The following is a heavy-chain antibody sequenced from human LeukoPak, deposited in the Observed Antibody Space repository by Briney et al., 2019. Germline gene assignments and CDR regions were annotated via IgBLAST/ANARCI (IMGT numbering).Heavy chain of an antibody. D-gene: IGHD3-22*01. Sequence: GGSLRLSCAASGFTFHMHGMSWVRQGPGKGLEWVSAITSGGTIYYADSVKGRFTISRDNSKNTLYLQMNSLRAEDTAVYYCARVRAYYDSSGYYRGGFDPWGQGTLVTVSS. CDR1: GFTFHMHG. J-gene: IGHJ5*02. CDR2: ITSGGTI. V-gene: IGHV3-23*01. CDR3: ARVRAYYDSSGYYRGGFDP.